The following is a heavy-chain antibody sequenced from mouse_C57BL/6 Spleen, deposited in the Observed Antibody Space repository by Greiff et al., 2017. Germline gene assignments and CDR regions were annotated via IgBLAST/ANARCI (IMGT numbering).Heavy chain of an antibody. J-gene: IGHJ4*01. CDR1: GYSITSGYY. CDR3: AREGYCFYAMDY. Sequence: DVQLVESGPGLVKPSQSLSLTCSVTGYSITSGYYWNWIRQFPGNKLEWMGYISYDGSNNYNPSLKNRISITRDTSKNQFFLKLKSVTTEDTATYYCAREGYCFYAMDYWGQGTSVTVSS. CDR2: ISYDGSN. D-gene: IGHD3-1*01. V-gene: IGHV3-6*01.